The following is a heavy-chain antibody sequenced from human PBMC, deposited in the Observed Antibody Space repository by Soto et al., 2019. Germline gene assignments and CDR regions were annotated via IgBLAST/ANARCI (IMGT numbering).Heavy chain of an antibody. CDR2: ISGDGYST. CDR3: AKSSGYYDSRARFDY. Sequence: EVQLLESGGGLVQPGGSLRLSCAASGFSFNSFAMSWVRQAPGKGLEWVSAISGDGYSTYYADSVKGRFTVSRDNSNNTHYLQMDSLRAADTAVYYCAKSSGYYDSRARFDYWGQGSLVTVSS. CDR1: GFSFNSFA. J-gene: IGHJ4*02. V-gene: IGHV3-23*01. D-gene: IGHD3-22*01.